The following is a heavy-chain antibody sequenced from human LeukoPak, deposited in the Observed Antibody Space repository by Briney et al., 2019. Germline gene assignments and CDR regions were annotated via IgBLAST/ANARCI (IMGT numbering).Heavy chain of an antibody. J-gene: IGHJ6*02. CDR3: ARDGSGSYLYYYYYYGMDV. V-gene: IGHV4-39*07. CDR2: IYYSGST. CDR1: GGSISSSSYY. D-gene: IGHD3-10*01. Sequence: SETLSLTCTVSGGSISSSSYYWGWIRQPPGKGLEWIGSIYYSGSTYYNPSLKSRVTISVDTSKNQFSLKLSSVTAADTAVYYCARDGSGSYLYYYYYYGMDVWGQGTTVTVSS.